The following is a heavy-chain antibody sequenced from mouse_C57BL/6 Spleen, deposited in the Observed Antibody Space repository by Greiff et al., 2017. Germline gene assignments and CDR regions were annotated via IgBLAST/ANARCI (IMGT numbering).Heavy chain of an antibody. CDR1: GYTFTDYY. D-gene: IGHD1-1*01. Sequence: VQLQQSGPELVKPGASVKISCKASGYTFTDYYMNWVKQSHGKSLEWIGDINPNNGGTSYNQKFKGKATLTVDKSSSTAYMELRSLTSEDSAVYYCARPLGSSYPFAYWGQGTLVTVSA. CDR3: ARPLGSSYPFAY. J-gene: IGHJ3*01. V-gene: IGHV1-26*01. CDR2: INPNNGGT.